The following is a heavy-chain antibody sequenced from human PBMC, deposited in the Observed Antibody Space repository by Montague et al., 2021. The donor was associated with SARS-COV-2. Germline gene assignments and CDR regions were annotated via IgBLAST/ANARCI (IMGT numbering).Heavy chain of an antibody. D-gene: IGHD3-9*01. CDR2: IYYGGST. Sequence: SETLSLTCTVSGGSISSSSYYWGWIRQPPGKGLEWIGSIYYGGSTYYNPSLKSRVTISVDTSKNQFSLKLSSVTAADTAVYYCARQQVLRYFDWLSATYGMDVWGQGTTVTVSS. CDR1: GGSISSSSYY. V-gene: IGHV4-39*01. CDR3: ARQQVLRYFDWLSATYGMDV. J-gene: IGHJ6*02.